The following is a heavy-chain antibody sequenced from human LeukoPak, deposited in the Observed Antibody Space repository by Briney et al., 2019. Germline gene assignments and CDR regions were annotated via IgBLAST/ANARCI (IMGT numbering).Heavy chain of an antibody. Sequence: GASVKVSCKASGGTFSSYAISWVRQAPGQGLEWMGGIIPIFGTANYAQKFQGRVTITTDESTSTAYMELSSLRSEDTAVYYCATEGNDSSGYPFDYWGQGTLVTVSS. J-gene: IGHJ4*02. CDR3: ATEGNDSSGYPFDY. CDR2: IIPIFGTA. V-gene: IGHV1-69*05. CDR1: GGTFSSYA. D-gene: IGHD3-22*01.